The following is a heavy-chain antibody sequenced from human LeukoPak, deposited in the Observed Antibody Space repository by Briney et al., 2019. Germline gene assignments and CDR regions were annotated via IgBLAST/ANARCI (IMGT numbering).Heavy chain of an antibody. Sequence: TGGSLRLSCAASGFTLSSYWMHWVRQAPGKGLVWVSRISIDGSLTTYADYVKGRFTISRDNAKNTLYLQMNSLRAEDTAVHYXXRXVEXSHNXXMDVWGXGTTVTVSS. CDR3: XRXVEXSHNXXMDV. V-gene: IGHV3-74*01. CDR2: ISIDGSLT. CDR1: GFTLSSYW. J-gene: IGHJ6*03.